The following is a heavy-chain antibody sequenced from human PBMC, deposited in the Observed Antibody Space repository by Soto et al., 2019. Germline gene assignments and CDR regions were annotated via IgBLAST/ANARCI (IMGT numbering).Heavy chain of an antibody. V-gene: IGHV3-53*04. D-gene: IGHD3-10*01. CDR1: GFTVSSNY. CDR2: IYSGGST. Sequence: GGSLRLSCAASGFTVSSNYMSWVRQAPGKGLEWVSVIYSGGSTYYADSVKGRFTISRHNSKNTLYLQMNSLRAEDTAVYYCARVLYYYGSGTLGGWFDPWGQGTLVTVSS. CDR3: ARVLYYYGSGTLGGWFDP. J-gene: IGHJ5*02.